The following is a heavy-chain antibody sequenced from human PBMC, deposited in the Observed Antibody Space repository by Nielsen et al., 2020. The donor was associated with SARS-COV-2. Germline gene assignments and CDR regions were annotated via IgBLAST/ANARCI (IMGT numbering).Heavy chain of an antibody. V-gene: IGHV1-46*01. J-gene: IGHJ6*02. CDR3: ARDPRWGTAMVSYYYYGMDV. CDR2: INPSSGST. D-gene: IGHD5-18*01. Sequence: WVRQAPGQGLEWMGIINPSSGSTSYAQKFQGRVTMTRDTSTSTVYMELSSLRSEDTAVYYCARDPRWGTAMVSYYYYGMDVWGQGTTVTVSS.